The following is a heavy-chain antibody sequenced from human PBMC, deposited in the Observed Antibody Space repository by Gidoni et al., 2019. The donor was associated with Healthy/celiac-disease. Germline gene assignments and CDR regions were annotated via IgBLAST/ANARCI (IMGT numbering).Heavy chain of an antibody. Sequence: QLQLQESGPGMVKPSETLSLTCTGSVVPTSSSSYYWGWIRQPPGKGLEWIGSIYYIGSTYYNPSLNSRATISVETSKNQFSLKLSSVAAADTAVYYCAGPGSCGSPLTGWGQGTLVTVSS. V-gene: IGHV4-39*01. J-gene: IGHJ4*02. CDR1: VVPTSSSSYY. CDR3: AGPGSCGSPLTG. D-gene: IGHD2-15*01. CDR2: IYYIGST.